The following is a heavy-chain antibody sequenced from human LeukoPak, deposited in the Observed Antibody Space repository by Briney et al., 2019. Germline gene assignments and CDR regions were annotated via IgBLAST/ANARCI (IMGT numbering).Heavy chain of an antibody. J-gene: IGHJ3*01. CDR1: GFTFSVYG. CDR2: IRSTDDRT. V-gene: IGHV3-23*01. CDR3: AKDIKIGDTSGWLDAFDV. D-gene: IGHD6-19*01. Sequence: GGSLRLSCAASGFTFSVYGMSWVRQAPGKGLEWVSTIRSTDDRTFYADSVKGRFTISRDTSRKTLYLQMHSLGAEDTAIYYCAKDIKIGDTSGWLDAFDVWGQGTMVAVTS.